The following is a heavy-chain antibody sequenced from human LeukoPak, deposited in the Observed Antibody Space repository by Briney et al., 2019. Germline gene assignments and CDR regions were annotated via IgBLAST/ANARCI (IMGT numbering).Heavy chain of an antibody. V-gene: IGHV3-53*01. D-gene: IGHD4-17*01. CDR1: GFTVRSNY. CDR2: IYSGGRT. CDR3: ARDYGDLFDY. J-gene: IGHJ4*02. Sequence: GGSLRLSCAASGFTVRSNYMSWVRQAPGKGLEWVSVIYSGGRTYYADSVKGRFTISRDNSKNTLYLQMNSLRAEDTAVYYCARDYGDLFDYWGQGTLVTVSS.